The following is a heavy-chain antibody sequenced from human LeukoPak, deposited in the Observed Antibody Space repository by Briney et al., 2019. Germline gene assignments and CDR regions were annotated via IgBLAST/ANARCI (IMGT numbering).Heavy chain of an antibody. CDR3: AKRPPYSGYEAHFDY. CDR2: ISGSGGST. V-gene: IGHV3-23*01. CDR1: GFTFSSCA. Sequence: AGSLRLSCAASGFTFSSCAMSWVRQAQGTGLGLVSAISGSGGSTYYADSVKGRFTISRDNSKNTLYLQMNSLRAEDTAVYYCAKRPPYSGYEAHFDYWGQGTLVTVSS. J-gene: IGHJ4*02. D-gene: IGHD5-12*01.